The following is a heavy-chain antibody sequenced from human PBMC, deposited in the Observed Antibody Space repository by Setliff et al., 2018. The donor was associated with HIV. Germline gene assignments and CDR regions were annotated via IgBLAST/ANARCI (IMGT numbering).Heavy chain of an antibody. D-gene: IGHD3-10*01. CDR2: IFYSGST. CDR1: GGSVSTGNYY. CDR3: TRRGADSYYPRPLDV. Sequence: SETLSLTCTVSGGSVSTGNYYWNWLRLPPGKGLEWIGYIFYSGSTNYNPSLKSRVTISVDTSKNQFSLRLNSVTAADTAIYYCTRRGADSYYPRPLDVWGKGTTVTVSS. V-gene: IGHV4-61*01. J-gene: IGHJ6*04.